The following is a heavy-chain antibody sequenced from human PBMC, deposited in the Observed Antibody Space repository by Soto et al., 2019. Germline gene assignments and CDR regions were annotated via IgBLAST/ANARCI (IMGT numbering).Heavy chain of an antibody. CDR2: ISYDGSNK. D-gene: IGHD2-8*01. V-gene: IGHV3-30*18. Sequence: QVQLVESGGGVVQPGRSLRLSCAASGFTFSSYGMHWVRQAPGKGLEWVAVISYDGSNKYYADSVKGRFTISRYNSKNTLYLQMNSLSAEDTAVYYCAKGNGVCESASRCWFDPWGQGTLVTVSS. J-gene: IGHJ5*02. CDR3: AKGNGVCESASRCWFDP. CDR1: GFTFSSYG.